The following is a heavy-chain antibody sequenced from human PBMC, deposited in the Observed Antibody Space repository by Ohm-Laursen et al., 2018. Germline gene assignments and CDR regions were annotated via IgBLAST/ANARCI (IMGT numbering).Heavy chain of an antibody. D-gene: IGHD6-19*01. J-gene: IGHJ4*02. V-gene: IGHV3-9*01. CDR3: AKARGEWLVPPDY. CDR2: ISWNSGSI. Sequence: SLRLSCTASGLTFDDYAMHWVRQAPGKGLEWVSGISWNSGSIGYADSVKGRFTISRDNAKNSLYLQMNSLRAEDTALYYCAKARGEWLVPPDYWGQGTLVTVSS. CDR1: GLTFDDYA.